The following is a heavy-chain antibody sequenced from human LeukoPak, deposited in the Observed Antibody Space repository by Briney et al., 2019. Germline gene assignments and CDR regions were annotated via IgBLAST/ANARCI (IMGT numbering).Heavy chain of an antibody. CDR3: ARGDELGYCSGGSCHSYFQH. CDR1: GGSISSYY. J-gene: IGHJ1*01. V-gene: IGHV4-59*12. Sequence: PSETLSLTCTVSGGSISSYYWSWIRQSPGKGLEWIGYVYYSGSTNYNPSLKSRVTISVDTSKNQFSLKLSSVTAADTAVYYCARGDELGYCSGGSCHSYFQHWGQGTLVTVSS. CDR2: VYYSGST. D-gene: IGHD2-15*01.